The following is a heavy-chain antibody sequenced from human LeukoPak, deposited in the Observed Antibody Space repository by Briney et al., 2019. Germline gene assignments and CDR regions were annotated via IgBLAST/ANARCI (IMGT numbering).Heavy chain of an antibody. Sequence: SETLSLTCTVSGGSISNYYWSWIRQPAGKGLEWIGRISASGSTNYNPSLKSRVTISVNTSKNQFSLKLSSVTATDTAVYYCAREQRWLQSLDYWGQGTLVTVSS. D-gene: IGHD5-24*01. J-gene: IGHJ4*02. CDR1: GGSISNYY. CDR2: ISASGST. CDR3: AREQRWLQSLDY. V-gene: IGHV4-4*07.